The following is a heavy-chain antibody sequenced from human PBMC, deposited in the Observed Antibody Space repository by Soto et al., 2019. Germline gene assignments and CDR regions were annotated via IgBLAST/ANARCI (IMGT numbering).Heavy chain of an antibody. Sequence: ESLSLACSVYGVSFSGHSWTWIRQSAGKGLEWIGDINHSGRVNYSPSLKSRVTISLDTSKNQFSLTLSAVTAADTAMYYCSTRAYDTNGYYRFDPWGQGTPVTVSS. CDR3: STRAYDTNGYYRFDP. J-gene: IGHJ5*01. CDR1: GVSFSGHS. V-gene: IGHV4-34*01. CDR2: INHSGRV. D-gene: IGHD3-22*01.